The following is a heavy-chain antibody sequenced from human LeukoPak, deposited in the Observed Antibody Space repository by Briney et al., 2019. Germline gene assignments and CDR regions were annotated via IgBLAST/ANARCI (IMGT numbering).Heavy chain of an antibody. Sequence: GGSLRLSCAASGFTFSSYSMNWVRQAPGKGLEWVSYISSSSTIYYADSVKGRFTISRDNAKNSLYLQMNSLRAEDTAVYYCARVGPLRYFDWLARGAGYYFDYWGQGTLVTVSS. V-gene: IGHV3-48*04. J-gene: IGHJ4*02. D-gene: IGHD3-9*01. CDR1: GFTFSSYS. CDR2: ISSSSTI. CDR3: ARVGPLRYFDWLARGAGYYFDY.